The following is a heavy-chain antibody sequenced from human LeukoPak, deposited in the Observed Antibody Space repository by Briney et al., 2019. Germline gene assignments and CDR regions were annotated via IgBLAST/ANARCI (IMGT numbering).Heavy chain of an antibody. Sequence: GESLKISCEGSGYSFTSYWISWVRQMPGKGLEWMGRIDPSDSYTNYSPSFQGHVTISADKSISTAYLQWSSLKASDTAMYYCARGYYTGNWFDPWGQGTLVTVSS. V-gene: IGHV5-10-1*01. J-gene: IGHJ5*02. CDR3: ARGYYTGNWFDP. CDR2: IDPSDSYT. D-gene: IGHD2-2*02. CDR1: GYSFTSYW.